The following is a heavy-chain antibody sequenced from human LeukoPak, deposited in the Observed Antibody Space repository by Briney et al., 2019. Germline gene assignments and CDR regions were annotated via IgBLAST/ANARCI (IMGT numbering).Heavy chain of an antibody. D-gene: IGHD4-17*01. V-gene: IGHV3-23*01. CDR3: AKVSPPSYGSLRKPNYYMDV. CDR1: GFTFSSYA. J-gene: IGHJ6*03. Sequence: GGSLRLSCAASGFTFSSYAMSWVRQAPGKGLEWVSAISGSGGSTYYADPVKGRFTISRDNSKNTLYLQMNSLRAEDTAVYYCAKVSPPSYGSLRKPNYYMDVWGKGTTVTVSS. CDR2: ISGSGGST.